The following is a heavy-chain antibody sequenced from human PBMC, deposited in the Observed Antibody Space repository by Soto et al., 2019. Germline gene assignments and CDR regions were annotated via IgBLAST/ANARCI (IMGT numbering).Heavy chain of an antibody. CDR2: ISSSSSYI. CDR3: ARDRTSTLSSGTSFDY. V-gene: IGHV3-21*01. Sequence: PGGSLRLSCAASGFTFSSNSMNWVRQAPGKGLEWVSSISSSSSYIYRADSVKGRFTISRDNAKNSLYLQMNSLRAEDTAVYYCARDRTSTLSSGTSFDYWGQGTLVTVSS. J-gene: IGHJ4*02. D-gene: IGHD6-19*01. CDR1: GFTFSSNS.